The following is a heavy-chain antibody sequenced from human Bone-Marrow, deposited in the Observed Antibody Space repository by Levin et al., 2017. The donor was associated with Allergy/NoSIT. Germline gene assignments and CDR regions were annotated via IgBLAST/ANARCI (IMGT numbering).Heavy chain of an antibody. CDR1: GYTFTNYD. V-gene: IGHV1-8*01. CDR3: ARGGPPGQQLNILQY. Sequence: GESLKISCKASGYTFTNYDINWVRQAAGQGLEWMGWMDPNSGSTGYAQKFQGRVTVTRNTSISTAYMELSSLRSDDTAVYYCARGGPPGQQLNILQYWGQGTLVAVSS. CDR2: MDPNSGST. D-gene: IGHD6-13*01. J-gene: IGHJ4*02.